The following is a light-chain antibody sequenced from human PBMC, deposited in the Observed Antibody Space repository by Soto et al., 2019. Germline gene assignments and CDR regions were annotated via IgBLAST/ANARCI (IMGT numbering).Light chain of an antibody. V-gene: IGKV1-39*02. J-gene: IGKJ1*01. CDR1: QSISNF. CDR3: QQYGSSRT. CDR2: SAS. Sequence: DIQMTQSPSFLSASAGDRVTIFCRASQSISNFLHWYQQNPGKAPKLLIYSASNLESGVPPRFGASGSGTDFTLTISRLEPEDFAVYYCQQYGSSRTFGQGTKVDI.